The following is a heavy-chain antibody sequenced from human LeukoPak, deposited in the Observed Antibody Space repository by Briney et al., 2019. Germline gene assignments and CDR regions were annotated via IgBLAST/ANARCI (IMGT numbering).Heavy chain of an antibody. Sequence: ASVKVSCTVSGYTLTELSMHWVRQAPGKGLEWMGGFDPEDGETIYAQKFQGRVTMTEDTSTDTAYMELSSLRPEDTAVYYCATPRYGDYERFDYWGQGTLVTVSS. D-gene: IGHD4-17*01. J-gene: IGHJ4*02. CDR3: ATPRYGDYERFDY. CDR1: GYTLTELS. V-gene: IGHV1-24*01. CDR2: FDPEDGET.